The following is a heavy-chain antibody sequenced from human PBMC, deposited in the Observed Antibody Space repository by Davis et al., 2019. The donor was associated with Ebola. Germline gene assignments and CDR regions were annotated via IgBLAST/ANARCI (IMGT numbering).Heavy chain of an antibody. V-gene: IGHV3-15*01. Sequence: GESLKISCAASGFTFSNAWMSWVRQAPGKGLEWVGRIKSKTDGGTTDYAAPVKGRFTISRDDSKNTLYLQMNSLKTEDTAVYYCTTGRITIFGVVTLQVDYWGQGTLVTVSS. CDR3: TTGRITIFGVVTLQVDY. CDR1: GFTFSNAW. J-gene: IGHJ4*02. CDR2: IKSKTDGGTT. D-gene: IGHD3-3*01.